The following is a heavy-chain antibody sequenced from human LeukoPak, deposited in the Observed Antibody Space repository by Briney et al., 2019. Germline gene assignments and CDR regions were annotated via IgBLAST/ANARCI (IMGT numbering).Heavy chain of an antibody. J-gene: IGHJ4*02. D-gene: IGHD2-8*02. Sequence: GGSLRLSCAASGFTFSTYTMNWVRQAPGKGLEWVSSISSSSSYIYYADSVKGRFTISRDNAKNSLYLQMNSLRAEDTAVYYCARTGGGGFDYWGQGTLVTVCS. CDR3: ARTGGGGFDY. V-gene: IGHV3-21*01. CDR2: ISSSSSYI. CDR1: GFTFSTYT.